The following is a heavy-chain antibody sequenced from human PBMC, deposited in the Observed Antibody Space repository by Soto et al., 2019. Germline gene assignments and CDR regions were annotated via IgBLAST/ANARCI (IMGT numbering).Heavy chain of an antibody. CDR3: ARQKLWMATINNDAFDV. D-gene: IGHD2-21*01. CDR2: IYPGDSDT. V-gene: IGHV5-51*01. CDR1: GYTFNTYW. Sequence: GESLKISCRGSGYTFNTYWIGWVRQMPGKGLEWMGFIYPGDSDTTYSPSFQGQVTISVDKSISTAYLQWSSLKVSDTAIYYCARQKLWMATINNDAFDVWGQGTKVTVSS. J-gene: IGHJ3*01.